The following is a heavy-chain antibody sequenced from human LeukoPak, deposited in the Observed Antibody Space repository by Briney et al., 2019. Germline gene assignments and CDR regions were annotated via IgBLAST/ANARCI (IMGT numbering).Heavy chain of an antibody. D-gene: IGHD3-22*01. V-gene: IGHV1-46*01. Sequence: GASVKVSCKASGYTFTGYYMHWVRQAPGQGPEWMGLVNPSDGGTSSAQKFQGRISMTRDTSTSTVYMELSSLRSEDTAVYYCARDYGDSSGYNDYWGQGTLVTVSS. CDR2: VNPSDGGT. CDR1: GYTFTGYY. CDR3: ARDYGDSSGYNDY. J-gene: IGHJ4*02.